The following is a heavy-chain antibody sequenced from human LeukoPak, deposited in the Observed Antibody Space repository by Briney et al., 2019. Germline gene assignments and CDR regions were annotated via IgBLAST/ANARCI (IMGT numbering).Heavy chain of an antibody. CDR2: IYLGGST. V-gene: IGHV4-4*02. CDR3: ARVATVAPYYYYYMDV. D-gene: IGHD4-23*01. Sequence: SETLSLTCTVSGGSISSSKWWSWVRQPPGKGLEWIGEIYLGGSTNYNPSLKSRVTISLDRSKNQFSLKLSSVTAADTAVYYCARVATVAPYYYYYMDVWGKGTTVTISS. J-gene: IGHJ6*03. CDR1: GGSISSSKW.